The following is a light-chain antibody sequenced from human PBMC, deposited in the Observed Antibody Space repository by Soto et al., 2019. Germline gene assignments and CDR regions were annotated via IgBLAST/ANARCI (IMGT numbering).Light chain of an antibody. V-gene: IGKV3-20*01. J-gene: IGKJ4*01. CDR2: GAS. Sequence: EIVLTQSPGTLSLSPGERATLSCRASQSVGSSYLAWYHQKPGQAPRLLNSGASSRATGIPDRFSGSGSGTDFTLTISRLEPEDFAVFYCQQSGSSPETFGGGTKVEIK. CDR3: QQSGSSPET. CDR1: QSVGSSY.